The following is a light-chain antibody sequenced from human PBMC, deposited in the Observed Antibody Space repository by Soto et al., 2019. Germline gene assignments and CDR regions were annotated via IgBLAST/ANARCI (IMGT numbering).Light chain of an antibody. Sequence: EVVLTQSPGTLSLSPGERATLSCRASQGVSRKLAWYQHKPGQAPRLLISGASTGATGIPARFSGSGSGTEFTLTISSLQPDDFAAYYCQQYNSFPWTFGQGTKVDNK. J-gene: IGKJ1*01. CDR3: QQYNSFPWT. CDR2: GAS. CDR1: QGVSRK. V-gene: IGKV3-15*01.